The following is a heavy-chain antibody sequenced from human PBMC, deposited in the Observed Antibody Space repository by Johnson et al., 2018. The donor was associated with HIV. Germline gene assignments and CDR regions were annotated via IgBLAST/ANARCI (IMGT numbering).Heavy chain of an antibody. CDR3: AREGGVTMVDGFDI. CDR1: GFTVSSNY. Sequence: MQLVESGGGLVQSGGSLRLSCAASGFTVSSNYMSWVRQAPGKGLEWVSVIYSGGRTYYADSVKGRFTISRDNAKNSLYLQMNSLRAEDTAVYYCAREGGVTMVDGFDIWGQGTMVTVSS. V-gene: IGHV3-66*01. J-gene: IGHJ3*02. D-gene: IGHD3-10*01. CDR2: IYSGGRT.